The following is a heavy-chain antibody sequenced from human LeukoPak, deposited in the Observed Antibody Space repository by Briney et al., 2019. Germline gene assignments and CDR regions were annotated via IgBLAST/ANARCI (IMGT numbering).Heavy chain of an antibody. CDR1: GYTFTGYY. V-gene: IGHV1-2*02. D-gene: IGHD5-12*01. Sequence: ASVKVSCKASGYTFTGYYMHWVRQAPGQGLEWMGWINPNSGGTNYAQKFQGRVTMTRDTSISTAYMELSRLRSDDTAVYYCARGQLIVATILSGVLRRWVSSYMDVWGKGTTVTVSS. CDR2: INPNSGGT. CDR3: ARGQLIVATILSGVLRRWVSSYMDV. J-gene: IGHJ6*03.